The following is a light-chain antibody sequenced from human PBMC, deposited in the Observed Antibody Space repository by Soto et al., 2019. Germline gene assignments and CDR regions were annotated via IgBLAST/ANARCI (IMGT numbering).Light chain of an antibody. CDR1: QTIRNS. V-gene: IGKV1-39*01. J-gene: IGKJ1*01. Sequence: GDRVTITCRGSQTIRNSLNWYQQRPGKAPNLLIYGTSTLQGGVPSRFSGSGSGTDFTLTIISLQPEDFATYFCQESYSALWGTFGQGTKVDIK. CDR3: QESYSALWGT. CDR2: GTS.